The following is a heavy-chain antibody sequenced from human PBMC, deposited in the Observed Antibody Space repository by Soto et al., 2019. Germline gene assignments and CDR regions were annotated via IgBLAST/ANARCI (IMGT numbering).Heavy chain of an antibody. Sequence: SLRLSCAASGFTFSSYAMHRVRQAPGKGLEWVAVISYDGSNKYYADSVKGRFTISRDNSKNTLYLQMNSLRAEDTAVYYCASIFLSTTYWGQGTLVTVSS. CDR2: ISYDGSNK. V-gene: IGHV3-30-3*01. J-gene: IGHJ4*02. CDR1: GFTFSSYA. CDR3: ASIFLSTTY. D-gene: IGHD2-2*01.